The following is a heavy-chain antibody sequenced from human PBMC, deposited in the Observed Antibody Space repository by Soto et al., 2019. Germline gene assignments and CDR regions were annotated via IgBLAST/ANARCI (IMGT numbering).Heavy chain of an antibody. V-gene: IGHV4-61*01. CDR3: ARGVFRFLQWFDP. J-gene: IGHJ5*02. Sequence: PSETLSLTCTVSGASINSYNYYWCWIRQPPGRGLEWIGYVYYSGSTNYNPSLKSRATISLDTYKNQFSLKMTSMTSADTAFYYCARGVFRFLQWFDPWGQGTLVTVSS. CDR2: VYYSGST. CDR1: GASINSYNYY. D-gene: IGHD3-3*01.